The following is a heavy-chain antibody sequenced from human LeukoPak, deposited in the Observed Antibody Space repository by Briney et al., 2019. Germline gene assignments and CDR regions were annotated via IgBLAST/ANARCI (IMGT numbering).Heavy chain of an antibody. D-gene: IGHD4-17*01. V-gene: IGHV3-53*01. CDR3: ASGTSVTTLDY. Sequence: GGSLRLSCAASGFTVSRNYMSWVRQAPGKGLESASITYSDGSTYYADSVKGRFTISRDNSKNTLYLQMNSLRAEDTAVYYCASGTSVTTLDYWGQGTLVTVSS. CDR1: GFTVSRNY. CDR2: TYSDGST. J-gene: IGHJ4*02.